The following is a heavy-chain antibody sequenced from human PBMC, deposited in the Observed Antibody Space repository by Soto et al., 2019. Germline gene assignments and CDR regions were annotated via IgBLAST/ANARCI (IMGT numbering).Heavy chain of an antibody. Sequence: QVQLQESGPGLVKPSGTLSLTCAVSGGSISSSNWWSWVRQPPGKGLEWIGEIYHSGSTNYNPSLKSRVTISVDKSKNQFSLKVSSVTAADTAVYYCARESLRYFDWREKGYWGQGTLVTVSS. J-gene: IGHJ4*02. CDR3: ARESLRYFDWREKGY. V-gene: IGHV4-4*02. CDR1: GGSISSSNW. D-gene: IGHD3-9*01. CDR2: IYHSGST.